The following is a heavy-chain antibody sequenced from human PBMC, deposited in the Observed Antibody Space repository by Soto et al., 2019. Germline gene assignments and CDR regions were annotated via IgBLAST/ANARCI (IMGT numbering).Heavy chain of an antibody. D-gene: IGHD2-2*01. J-gene: IGHJ5*02. V-gene: IGHV3-9*01. CDR3: AKDTEDGYCSSTSCYGWGWFDP. CDR2: ISWNSGSI. CDR1: GFTFDDYA. Sequence: GGSLRLSCAASGFTFDDYAMHWVRQAPGKGLEWVSGISWNSGSIGYADSVKGRFTISRDNAKNSLYLQMNSLRAEDTALYYCAKDTEDGYCSSTSCYGWGWFDPWGQGTLVTVSS.